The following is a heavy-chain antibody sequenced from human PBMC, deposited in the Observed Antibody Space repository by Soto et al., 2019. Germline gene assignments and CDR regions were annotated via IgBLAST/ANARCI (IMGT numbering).Heavy chain of an antibody. Sequence: VQLLQSGGGLVQPGESLRLSCAASGFNFGSYAMIWVRQAPGKGLEWVSRISNNGADKYYTDSVRGRFIVSRDNSKNTLYLQLNSLRTEDTAVYYCARRLAPSGSGWDYWGQGTPVTVSS. V-gene: IGHV3-23*01. J-gene: IGHJ4*02. CDR3: ARRLAPSGSGWDY. CDR1: GFNFGSYA. D-gene: IGHD6-19*01. CDR2: ISNNGADK.